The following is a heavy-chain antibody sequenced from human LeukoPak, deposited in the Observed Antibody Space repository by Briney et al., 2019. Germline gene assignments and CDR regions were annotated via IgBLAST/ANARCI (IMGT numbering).Heavy chain of an antibody. V-gene: IGHV3-30*04. CDR2: IFDENNK. CDR1: GFTFSTFA. Sequence: PGGSLRLSCIASGFTFSTFAMHWVRQAPGKGPEWVAVIFDENNKFHADSVKGRFTISRDNSKNTLYLQMNGLTTEDTALYYCARDPIAAEPDYFDYWGQGTLVTVSS. D-gene: IGHD1-14*01. CDR3: ARDPIAAEPDYFDY. J-gene: IGHJ4*02.